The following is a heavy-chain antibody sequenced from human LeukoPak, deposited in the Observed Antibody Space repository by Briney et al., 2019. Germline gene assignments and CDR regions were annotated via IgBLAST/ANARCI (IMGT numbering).Heavy chain of an antibody. J-gene: IGHJ4*02. V-gene: IGHV3-49*03. Sequence: GRSLRLSCTASGFTFGDYAMSWFRQAPGKGLEWVGFIRSKAYGGTTDYAASVKGRFTISRDDSKSIAYLQMNSLKTEDTAVYYCTRDFTPYYGSGSYYKGTYYFDYWGQGTLVTVSS. CDR1: GFTFGDYA. D-gene: IGHD3-10*01. CDR2: IRSKAYGGTT. CDR3: TRDFTPYYGSGSYYKGTYYFDY.